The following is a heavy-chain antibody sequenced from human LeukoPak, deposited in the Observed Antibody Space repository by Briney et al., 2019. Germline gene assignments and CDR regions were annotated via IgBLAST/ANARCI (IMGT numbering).Heavy chain of an antibody. D-gene: IGHD2-21*02. Sequence: SETLSLTCTVSGGSISSYYWSWIRQPPGKGLEWIGYIYYSGSTNYNPSLKSRVTISVDTSKNQFSLKLSSVTAADTAVYYCARAIVLVTEGWWYFDLWGRGTLVTVSS. CDR2: IYYSGST. CDR1: GGSISSYY. V-gene: IGHV4-59*01. CDR3: ARAIVLVTEGWWYFDL. J-gene: IGHJ2*01.